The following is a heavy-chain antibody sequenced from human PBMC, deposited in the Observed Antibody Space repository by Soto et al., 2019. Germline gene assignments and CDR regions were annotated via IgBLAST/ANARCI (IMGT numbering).Heavy chain of an antibody. V-gene: IGHV3-74*01. CDR3: ARETYSYGSYFDY. J-gene: IGHJ4*02. CDR2: INSDGSGT. Sequence: EVQLVESRGGLVQPGGSLRLSCAASGFTFSNYWMHWVRQAPGKGLVWVSSINSDGSGTSYADSVKGRFTISRDNAKNTLDLQMNSLRAEDTAVYYCARETYSYGSYFDYWGQGTLVTVSS. D-gene: IGHD5-18*01. CDR1: GFTFSNYW.